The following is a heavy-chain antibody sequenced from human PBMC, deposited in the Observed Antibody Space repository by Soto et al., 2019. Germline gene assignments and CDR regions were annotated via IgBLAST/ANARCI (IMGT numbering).Heavy chain of an antibody. V-gene: IGHV1-3*01. CDR1: GYTFTSYA. D-gene: IGHD6-13*01. J-gene: IGHJ4*01. CDR3: ARAGVAAAGFDY. Sequence: ASVKVSCKASGYTFTSYAMHWVRQAPGQRLEWMGWINAGNGNTKYSQKFQGRVTITRDTSASTAYMELSSLRSEDTAVYYCARAGVAAAGFDYWGQGTLVTVSS. CDR2: INAGNGNT.